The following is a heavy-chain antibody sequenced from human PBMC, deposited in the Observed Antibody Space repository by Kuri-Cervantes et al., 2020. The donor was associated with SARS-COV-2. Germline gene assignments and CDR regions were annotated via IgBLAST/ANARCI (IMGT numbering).Heavy chain of an antibody. CDR3: AKDWSGTSGAGSPVLDY. CDR2: ISGSGAVT. D-gene: IGHD3-10*01. Sequence: GESLKISCAASGFTFSIYAMSWVRQAPGKGLEWVAGISGSGAVTYYTDSLRGRFTISRDHSKNTVILQMTSLRAEDTAVYYCAKDWSGTSGAGSPVLDYWGQGTLVTVSS. V-gene: IGHV3-23*01. J-gene: IGHJ4*02. CDR1: GFTFSIYA.